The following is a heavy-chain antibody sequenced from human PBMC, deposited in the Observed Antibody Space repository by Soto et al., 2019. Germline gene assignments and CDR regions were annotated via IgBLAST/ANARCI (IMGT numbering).Heavy chain of an antibody. CDR3: ERGARNYYYFDY. J-gene: IGHJ4*02. Sequence: EVQLVESGGGLVQPGGSLRLSCAASGFIFSDYWIHWVRQAPGKGLEWVSRINSDESTTNYADSVWGRLTISRDNDKNTVYLQMNSLRAEDTAVYYCERGARNYYYFDYWGQGTLVTVSS. CDR2: INSDESTT. V-gene: IGHV3-74*01. D-gene: IGHD3-10*01. CDR1: GFIFSDYW.